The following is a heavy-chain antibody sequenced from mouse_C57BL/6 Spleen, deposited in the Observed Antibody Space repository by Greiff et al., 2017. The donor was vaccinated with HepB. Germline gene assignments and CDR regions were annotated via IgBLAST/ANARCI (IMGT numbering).Heavy chain of an antibody. CDR3: ARDRTKIPFAY. V-gene: IGHV3-6*01. J-gene: IGHJ3*01. Sequence: EVQLVESGPGLVKPSQSLSLTCSVTGYSITSGYYWNWIRQFPGNKLEWMGYISYDGSNNYNPSLKNRISITRDTSKNQFFLKLNSVTTEDTATYYCARDRTKIPFAYWGQGTLVTVSA. CDR1: GYSITSGYY. CDR2: ISYDGSN.